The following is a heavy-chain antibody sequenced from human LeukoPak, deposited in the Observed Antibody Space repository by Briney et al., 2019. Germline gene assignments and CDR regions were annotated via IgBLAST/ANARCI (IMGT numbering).Heavy chain of an antibody. Sequence: GGSLRLSCAASGFTFSSYAISWVRQAPGKGLEWVSGISSSGGDTYHADSVRGRFTISRDNSRNTLYLQMNSLRAEDSALYYCAKAAERYFGGGLYHFDYWGQGTLVTV. J-gene: IGHJ4*02. D-gene: IGHD3-9*01. V-gene: IGHV3-23*01. CDR2: ISSSGGDT. CDR1: GFTFSSYA. CDR3: AKAAERYFGGGLYHFDY.